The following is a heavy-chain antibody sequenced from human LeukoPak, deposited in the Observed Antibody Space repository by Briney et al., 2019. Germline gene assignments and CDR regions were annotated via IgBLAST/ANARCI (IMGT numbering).Heavy chain of an antibody. Sequence: GGSLRLSCAASGFTVSSNYMNWVRQAPGKGLECVSVISSGGGDTYYADSVRGRFTISRDSSKSTLYLQMTSLRAEDTAVYYCAKGHSDYGTGFDGWGQGTLVTVSS. V-gene: IGHV3-53*01. CDR2: ISSGGGDT. D-gene: IGHD4-17*01. J-gene: IGHJ4*02. CDR3: AKGHSDYGTGFDG. CDR1: GFTVSSNY.